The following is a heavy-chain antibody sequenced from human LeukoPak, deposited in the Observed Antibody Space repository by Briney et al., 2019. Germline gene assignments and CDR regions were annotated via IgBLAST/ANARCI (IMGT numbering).Heavy chain of an antibody. CDR3: ARVTLLAARTSRRYYFDY. J-gene: IGHJ4*02. CDR2: IKRDGSEK. V-gene: IGHV3-7*01. D-gene: IGHD6-6*01. Sequence: GGSLRLSCAASGFTFSSYAMSWVRQAPGKGLEWVANIKRDGSEKYYVDSVKGRFTISRDNAKNSLYLQMNSLRAEDTAVYYCARVTLLAARTSRRYYFDYRGQGTLVTVSS. CDR1: GFTFSSYA.